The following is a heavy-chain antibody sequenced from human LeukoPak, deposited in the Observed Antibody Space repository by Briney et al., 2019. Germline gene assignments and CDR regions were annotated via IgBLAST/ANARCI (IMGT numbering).Heavy chain of an antibody. J-gene: IGHJ4*02. D-gene: IGHD4-17*01. CDR3: ARLFQTVTYDDGGY. CDR1: CCSISSYY. Sequence: PSETLSLTCSVFCCSISSYYCIWIRQPPGKGLEWIGYISYSGSTNYNPSLKSRLTISAHTSQDQFSLKLSSQTPTSSPVYYCARLFQTVTYDDGGYWGQGILVTVSS. V-gene: IGHV4-59*01. CDR2: ISYSGST.